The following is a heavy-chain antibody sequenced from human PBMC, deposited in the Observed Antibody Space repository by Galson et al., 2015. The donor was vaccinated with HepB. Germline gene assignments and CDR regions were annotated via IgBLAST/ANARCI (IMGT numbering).Heavy chain of an antibody. Sequence: SETLSLTCAVSGGSISSSNWWRWVRLPPGKGLEWIGEIYHSGGTNYNPSLKSRVTISVDKSKNQFSLKLSSVTAADTAVYYCARDRPPRRRFDYWGQGTLVTVSS. CDR2: IYHSGGT. CDR3: ARDRPPRRRFDY. CDR1: GGSISSSNW. V-gene: IGHV4-4*02. J-gene: IGHJ4*02.